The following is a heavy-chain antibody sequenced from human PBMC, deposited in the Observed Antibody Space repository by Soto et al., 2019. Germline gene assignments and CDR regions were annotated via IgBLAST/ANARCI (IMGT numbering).Heavy chain of an antibody. CDR2: ISYDGSNK. D-gene: IGHD6-19*01. V-gene: IGHV3-30*18. CDR1: GFTFSSYG. Sequence: QVQLVESGGGVVQPGRSLRLSCAASGFTFSSYGMHWVRQAPGKGLEWVAVISYDGSNKYYADSVKGRFTISRDNSKNTRYLQMDSLRAEDTAVYYCGQDRDIAVSGSPVALCMDVWGQGTTVTVSS. J-gene: IGHJ6*02. CDR3: GQDRDIAVSGSPVALCMDV.